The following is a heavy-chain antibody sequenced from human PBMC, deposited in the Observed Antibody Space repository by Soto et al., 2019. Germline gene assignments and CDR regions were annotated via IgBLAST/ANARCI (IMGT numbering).Heavy chain of an antibody. J-gene: IGHJ6*01. CDR1: GFTVSNNY. D-gene: IGHD3-10*01. CDR2: INSAGTP. CDR3: GIVKATMLREVRYGMNV. V-gene: IGHV3-53*01. Sequence: GGSLRLSCVASGFTVSNNYMSWVRQVPGKGLKWVSLINSAGTPYYADSVKGRFTVSRDTSRNTLYLQMSSLRVEDTAVYFCGIVKATMLREVRYGMNVCGQGTAVTVSS.